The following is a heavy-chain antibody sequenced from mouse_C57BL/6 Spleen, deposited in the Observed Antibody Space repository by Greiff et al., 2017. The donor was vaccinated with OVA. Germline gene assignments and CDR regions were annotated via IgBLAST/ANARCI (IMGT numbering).Heavy chain of an antibody. D-gene: IGHD1-1*01. CDR3: ARGDITTVVAQDY. Sequence: VQLQQPGAELVKPGASVKLSCKASGYTFTSYWMQWVKQRPGQGLEWIGEIDPSDSYTNYNQKFKGKATLTVDPSSSTASMQLSSLTSEDSAVYYCARGDITTVVAQDYWGQGTTLTVSS. V-gene: IGHV1-50*01. J-gene: IGHJ2*01. CDR2: IDPSDSYT. CDR1: GYTFTSYW.